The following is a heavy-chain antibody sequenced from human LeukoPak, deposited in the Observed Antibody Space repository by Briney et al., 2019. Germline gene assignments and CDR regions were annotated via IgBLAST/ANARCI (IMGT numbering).Heavy chain of an antibody. CDR2: ISAYNGNT. Sequence: GASVKVSCKASGYTFTSYGISWVRQAPGQGLEWMGWISAYNGNTNYAQKLQGRVTMTTDTSTSTAYMELSRLRSDDTAVYYCARDAGGGRSMNRGFEVVGAPERGGADPWGQGTLVTVSS. D-gene: IGHD1-26*01. CDR1: GYTFTSYG. J-gene: IGHJ5*02. CDR3: ARDAGGGRSMNRGFEVVGAPERGGADP. V-gene: IGHV1-18*01.